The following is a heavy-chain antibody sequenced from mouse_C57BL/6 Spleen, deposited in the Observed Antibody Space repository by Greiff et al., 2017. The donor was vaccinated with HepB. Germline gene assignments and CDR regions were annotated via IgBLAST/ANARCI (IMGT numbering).Heavy chain of an antibody. CDR2: IYPGSGST. Sequence: VQLQQPGAELVKPGASVKMSCKASGYTFTSYWITWVKQRPGQGLEWIGDIYPGSGSTNYNEKFKSKATLTVDTSSSTAYMQLSSLTSEDSAVYYCAREGIGRYRAMDYWGQGTSVTVSS. V-gene: IGHV1-55*01. CDR1: GYTFTSYW. J-gene: IGHJ4*01. CDR3: AREGIGRYRAMDY. D-gene: IGHD3-3*01.